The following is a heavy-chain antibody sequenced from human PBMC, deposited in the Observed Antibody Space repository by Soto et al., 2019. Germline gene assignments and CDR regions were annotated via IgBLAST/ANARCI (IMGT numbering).Heavy chain of an antibody. CDR3: AREGDDYGDYKRAFDI. CDR2: ISTTSSYI. CDR1: GFTFRSYS. J-gene: IGHJ3*02. D-gene: IGHD4-17*01. V-gene: IGHV3-21*01. Sequence: EVQLVESGGGLVKPGGSLRLSCEASGFTFRSYSMNWVRQAPGKGLEWVSSISTTSSYIYYGDSVKGRFTISRDNAKNSLFLQMNSLIAEDTAIYYCAREGDDYGDYKRAFDIWGQGTTVTVSS.